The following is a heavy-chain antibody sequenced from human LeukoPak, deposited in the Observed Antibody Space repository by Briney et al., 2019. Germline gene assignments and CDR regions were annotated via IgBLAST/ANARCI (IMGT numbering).Heavy chain of an antibody. J-gene: IGHJ6*03. D-gene: IGHD6-13*01. Sequence: GESLKISCKGSGYSFTSYWIGWVRQMPGKSLEWMGIIYPGDSDTSYSPSFQGQVTISADKSISTAYLQWSSLKASDTAMYYCARPRIAAAGNVYYMDVWGKGTTVTVSS. CDR1: GYSFTSYW. V-gene: IGHV5-51*01. CDR2: IYPGDSDT. CDR3: ARPRIAAAGNVYYMDV.